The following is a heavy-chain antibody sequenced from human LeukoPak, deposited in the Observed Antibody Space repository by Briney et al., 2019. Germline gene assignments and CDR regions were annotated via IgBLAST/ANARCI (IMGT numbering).Heavy chain of an antibody. CDR2: INGDGSST. Sequence: GGSLRLSCAGSGFIFSQFWMQWVRQVPGKGLVWVSRINGDGSSTNYADSVKGRFTISRDNAENTLYLQMNSLRAEDTAVYYCARDGLPAARGIWGQGTMVTVSS. CDR1: GFIFSQFW. J-gene: IGHJ3*02. CDR3: ARDGLPAARGI. V-gene: IGHV3-74*01. D-gene: IGHD6-6*01.